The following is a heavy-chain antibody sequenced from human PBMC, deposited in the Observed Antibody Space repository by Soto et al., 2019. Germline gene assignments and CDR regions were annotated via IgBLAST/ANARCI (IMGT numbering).Heavy chain of an antibody. V-gene: IGHV4-59*06. CDR1: GRSSSSYD. CDR3: ASSSEKNYYDSGPSLY. J-gene: IGHJ4*02. CDR2: IDYSGST. D-gene: IGHD3-22*01. Sequence: SETLSLTCSVSGRSSSSYDWSWIRQHPGKGLEWIGCIDYSGSTYDNPSLESRVTISVDTSKNQFSLKLSSVTAADTAVYYCASSSEKNYYDSGPSLYWGQGTLVTVS.